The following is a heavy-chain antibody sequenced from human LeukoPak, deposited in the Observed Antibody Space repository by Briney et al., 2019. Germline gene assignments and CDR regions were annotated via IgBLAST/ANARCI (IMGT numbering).Heavy chain of an antibody. CDR2: IYYSGST. V-gene: IGHV4-59*01. Sequence: SETLSHTCTVSGGSISSYYWSWIRQPPGKGLEWIGYIYYSGSTNYNPSLKSRVTISVDTSKNQFSLKLSSVTAADTAVYYCARVDDFWSDSYYFDYWGQGTLVTVSS. CDR1: GGSISSYY. D-gene: IGHD3-3*01. CDR3: ARVDDFWSDSYYFDY. J-gene: IGHJ4*02.